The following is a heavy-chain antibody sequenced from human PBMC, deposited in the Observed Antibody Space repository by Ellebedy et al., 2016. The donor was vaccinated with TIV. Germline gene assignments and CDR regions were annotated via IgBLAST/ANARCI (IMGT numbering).Heavy chain of an antibody. J-gene: IGHJ4*02. CDR2: INPSGGST. CDR1: GYTFTSYY. V-gene: IGHV1-46*01. Sequence: ASVKVSXXASGYTFTSYYMHWVRLAPGQGLEWMGVINPSGGSTIYAQKFQGRVTMTRDTSTTTVYMELGSLRSDDTAVYYCARDQNDLQTVAPPNHIGYWGRGTLVTVS. CDR3: ARDQNDLQTVAPPNHIGY. D-gene: IGHD6-19*01.